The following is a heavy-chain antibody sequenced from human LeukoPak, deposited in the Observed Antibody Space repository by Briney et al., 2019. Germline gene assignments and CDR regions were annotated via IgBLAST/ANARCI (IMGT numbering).Heavy chain of an antibody. CDR1: EYTFVGHY. V-gene: IGHV1-2*02. J-gene: IGHJ5*02. D-gene: IGHD5-18*01. Sequence: PSVKVSCKASEYTFVGHYMHWVRQAPGQGLEWMGWINPNSGVTTYAQKFQGRVTMTRDTSISTAYMELSRLSSDDTAVYYCARGRGYSYSWFDPWGQGTLVTVSS. CDR3: ARGRGYSYSWFDP. CDR2: INPNSGVT.